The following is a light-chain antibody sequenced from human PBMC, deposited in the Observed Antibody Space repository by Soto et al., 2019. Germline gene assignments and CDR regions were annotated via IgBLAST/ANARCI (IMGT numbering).Light chain of an antibody. CDR1: QSVSSY. J-gene: IGKJ5*01. CDR3: QQHGTSPIT. CDR2: GAS. Sequence: EIVLTQSPATLSLSPGERATISCMASQSVSSYLAWYQQRPGQAPRLLIYGASTRATGIPDRFSGSGSGTDFTLTISRLGPDDFAVYYCQQHGTSPITFGQGTRLEIK. V-gene: IGKV3-20*01.